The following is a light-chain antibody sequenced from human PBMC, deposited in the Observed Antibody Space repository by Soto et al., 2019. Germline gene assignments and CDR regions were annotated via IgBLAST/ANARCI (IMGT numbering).Light chain of an antibody. V-gene: IGLV2-23*01. Sequence: QSVLTQPASVSGSPGQSITISCTGTSSDVGSYNFVSWYQQHPGKAPKVMIYEGSKRPSGVSNRFSGSKSGNTAFLTISGLQAEDEADYYCCSYAGSSTWVFGTGTKVTVL. CDR1: SSDVGSYNF. CDR3: CSYAGSSTWV. CDR2: EGS. J-gene: IGLJ1*01.